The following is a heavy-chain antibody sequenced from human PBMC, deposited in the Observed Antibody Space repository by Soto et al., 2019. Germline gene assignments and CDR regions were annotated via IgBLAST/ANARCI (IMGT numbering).Heavy chain of an antibody. CDR1: GYTFTSYG. J-gene: IGHJ6*02. D-gene: IGHD6-19*01. Sequence: QVQLVQSGAEVKKPGASVKVSCKASGYTFTSYGISWVRQAPGQGLEWMGWISAYNGNTNYAQKLQGRVTMTTDTSTSTAYMELRSLRSDDTAVYYCARRGDSSGWYEGYYYYYYGMDVWGQGTTVTVSS. CDR3: ARRGDSSGWYEGYYYYYYGMDV. V-gene: IGHV1-18*04. CDR2: ISAYNGNT.